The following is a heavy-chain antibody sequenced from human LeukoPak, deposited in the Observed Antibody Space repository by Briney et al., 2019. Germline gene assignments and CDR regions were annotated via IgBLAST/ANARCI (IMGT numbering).Heavy chain of an antibody. CDR1: GFTFGSYS. V-gene: IGHV3-48*01. D-gene: IGHD3-22*01. CDR3: ARDEYYDSSGYTS. Sequence: PGGSLRLSCAASGFTFGSYSMTWVRQAPGKGLEWLSYISSSSTTIYYADSVKGRFTISRDNAKNSLYLQMNSLRAEDTALYYCARDEYYDSSGYTSWGQGTLVTVSS. CDR2: ISSSSTTI. J-gene: IGHJ4*02.